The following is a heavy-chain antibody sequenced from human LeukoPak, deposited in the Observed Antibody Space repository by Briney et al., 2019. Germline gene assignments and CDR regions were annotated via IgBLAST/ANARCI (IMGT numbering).Heavy chain of an antibody. D-gene: IGHD2-15*01. CDR3: ARDLSHCSGGTCFSAHFDY. V-gene: IGHV3-33*01. CDR1: GFTFSSYG. Sequence: PGGSLRLSCAASGFTFSSYGMHWVRQAPGKGLEWVAVIWYDGSNKYYADSVKGRFTISGDNSKNTPYLQMNSLRAEDTAVYYCARDLSHCSGGTCFSAHFDYWGLGTLVTVSS. J-gene: IGHJ4*02. CDR2: IWYDGSNK.